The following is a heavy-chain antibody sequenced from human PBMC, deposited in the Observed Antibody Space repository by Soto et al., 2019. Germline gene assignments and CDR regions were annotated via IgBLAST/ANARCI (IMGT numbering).Heavy chain of an antibody. CDR1: GFTFSSYA. CDR2: ISGSGGNT. J-gene: IGHJ2*01. Sequence: VQLLESGGGLVQPGGSLRLSCAASGFTFSSYAMSWVRQAPGKGLEWVSDISGSGGNTHFADSVKGRFTISRDNSKNTLYLQMNSLRAEDTAVYYCAKGVVAARPWYFDLWGRGTLVTVSS. CDR3: AKGVVAARPWYFDL. V-gene: IGHV3-23*01. D-gene: IGHD2-15*01.